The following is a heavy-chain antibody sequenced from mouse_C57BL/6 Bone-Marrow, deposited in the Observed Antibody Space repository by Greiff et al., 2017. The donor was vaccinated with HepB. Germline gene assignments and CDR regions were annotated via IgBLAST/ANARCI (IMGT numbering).Heavy chain of an antibody. CDR3: ARRGDYGSSYGAMDY. J-gene: IGHJ4*01. CDR1: GYTFTSYD. Sequence: QVQLQQSGPELVKPGASVKLSCKASGYTFTSYDINWVKQRPGQGLEWIGWIYPRDGSTKYNEKFKGKATLTVDTSSSTAYMELHSLTSEDSAVYFCARRGDYGSSYGAMDYWGQGTSVTVSS. D-gene: IGHD1-1*01. V-gene: IGHV1-85*01. CDR2: IYPRDGST.